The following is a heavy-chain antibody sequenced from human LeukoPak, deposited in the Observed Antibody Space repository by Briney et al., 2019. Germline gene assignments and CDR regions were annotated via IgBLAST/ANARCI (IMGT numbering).Heavy chain of an antibody. CDR3: ARSSRGYCSGGSCYWFDP. CDR1: GFTFSSYS. Sequence: GGSLRLSCAASGFTFSSYSMNWVRQAPGKGLEWVSSISSSSSFIYYADSVTGRFTISRDNAKKSLYLQMNILRAEDTAVYYCARSSRGYCSGGSCYWFDPWGQGTLVTVSS. J-gene: IGHJ5*02. V-gene: IGHV3-21*01. CDR2: ISSSSSFI. D-gene: IGHD2-15*01.